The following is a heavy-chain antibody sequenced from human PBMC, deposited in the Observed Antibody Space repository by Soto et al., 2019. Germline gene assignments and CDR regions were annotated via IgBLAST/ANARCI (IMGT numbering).Heavy chain of an antibody. Sequence: QVQLVQSGAEVEKPGASVKVSCKASGYIFTSYYMHWVRQAPGQGLEWMGIINPTGGSTSYAQKFQGRVTMTRDASTSTVYMELSSLRSEDTVVYYCARGGLAAAGERFDYWGQGTLVTVSS. D-gene: IGHD6-13*01. CDR1: GYIFTSYY. CDR2: INPTGGST. CDR3: ARGGLAAAGERFDY. V-gene: IGHV1-46*01. J-gene: IGHJ4*02.